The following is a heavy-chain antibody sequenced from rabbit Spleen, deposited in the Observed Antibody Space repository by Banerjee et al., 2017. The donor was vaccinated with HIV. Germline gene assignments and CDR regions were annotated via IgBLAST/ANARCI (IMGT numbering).Heavy chain of an antibody. CDR1: GFSFSSNHY. CDR2: IDIGSGNST. CDR3: ARWDTNSRATICYGMDL. J-gene: IGHJ6*01. Sequence: QEQLEESGGGLVKPEGSLTLTCTASGFSFSSNHYMCWVRQAPGKGLEWIACIDIGSGNSTYYANWAKGRFTISKTSSTTVTLQMTSLTAADTATYFCARWDTNSRATICYGMDLWGPGTLVTVS. D-gene: IGHD1-1*01. V-gene: IGHV1S45*01.